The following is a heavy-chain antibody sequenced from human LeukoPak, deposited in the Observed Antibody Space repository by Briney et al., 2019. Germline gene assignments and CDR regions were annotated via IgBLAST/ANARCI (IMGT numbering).Heavy chain of an antibody. CDR1: GYTFTSYG. CDR2: ISAYNGNT. CDR3: ARDRTPEFYCSGGSCYFGY. D-gene: IGHD2-15*01. Sequence: ASVKVSCTASGYTFTSYGISWVRQAPGQGLEWMGWISAYNGNTNYAQKLQGRVTMTTDTSTSTAYMELRSLRSDDTAVYYCARDRTPEFYCSGGSCYFGYWGQGTLVTVSS. J-gene: IGHJ4*02. V-gene: IGHV1-18*01.